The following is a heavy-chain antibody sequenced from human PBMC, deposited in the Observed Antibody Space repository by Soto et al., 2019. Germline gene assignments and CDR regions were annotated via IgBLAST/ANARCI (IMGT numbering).Heavy chain of an antibody. D-gene: IGHD3-10*02. V-gene: IGHV4-34*01. Sequence: ETLSLTCSVYGASFSGYYWTGIRQPPGKGLEWIGEITHSGSTNYNPSLKSRVTISVDTSKNQFSLNLNSVTDADTAVYYCARSSVRGWSYWGQGTLVTVHS. J-gene: IGHJ4*02. CDR3: ARSSVRGWSY. CDR2: ITHSGST. CDR1: GASFSGYY.